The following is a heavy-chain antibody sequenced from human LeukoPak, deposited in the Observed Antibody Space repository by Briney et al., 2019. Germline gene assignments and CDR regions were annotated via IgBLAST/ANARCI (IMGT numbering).Heavy chain of an antibody. J-gene: IGHJ4*02. CDR1: GFSVSSRV. CDR2: ISNIDKT. V-gene: IGHV3-23*01. Sequence: GGSLRLSCAASGFSVSSRVMSWVRQAPGKGLEWVSSISNIDKTYYADSVRGRFTISRDSSENTVSLQMDSLRAEDTALYFCAKDHPSSGWPAFDYWGQGTLVTVSS. D-gene: IGHD6-19*01. CDR3: AKDHPSSGWPAFDY.